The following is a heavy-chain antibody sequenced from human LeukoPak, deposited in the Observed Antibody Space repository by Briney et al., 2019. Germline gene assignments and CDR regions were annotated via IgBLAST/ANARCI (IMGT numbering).Heavy chain of an antibody. D-gene: IGHD4-11*01. CDR2: IYHSGST. CDR1: GGSISSGGYS. Sequence: SQTLSLTCAVSGGSISSGGYSWSWIQQPPGKGLEWIGYIYHSGSTYYNPSLKSRVTISVDRSKNQFSLKLSSVTAADTAVYYCARDTGLALDYWGQGTLVTVSS. V-gene: IGHV4-30-2*01. CDR3: ARDTGLALDY. J-gene: IGHJ4*02.